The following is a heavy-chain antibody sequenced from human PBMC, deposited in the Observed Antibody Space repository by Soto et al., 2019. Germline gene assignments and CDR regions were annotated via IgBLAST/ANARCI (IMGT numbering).Heavy chain of an antibody. J-gene: IGHJ4*02. V-gene: IGHV3-23*01. Sequence: GGSLRLSCAASGFTFSSYAMSWVRQAPGKGLEWVSAISGSGGSTYYADSVKGRFTISRDNSKNTLYLQMNSLRAEDTAVYYCARDLDRPNENYYDSSGGFDYWGQGT. CDR2: ISGSGGST. CDR1: GFTFSSYA. CDR3: ARDLDRPNENYYDSSGGFDY. D-gene: IGHD3-22*01.